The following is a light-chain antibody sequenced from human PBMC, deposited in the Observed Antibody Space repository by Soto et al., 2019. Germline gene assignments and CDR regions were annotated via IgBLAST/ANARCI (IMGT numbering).Light chain of an antibody. V-gene: IGKV3-20*01. CDR1: QSVSSSY. CDR2: GAS. Sequence: ELVLTQSPGTLSLSPGERATLSCRASQSVSSSYLAWYQQKPGQAPSLLIYGASSRTTGIPDRFSGSGSGTDFTLTISRLEPEDFAVYYCQQYGGSPRVTFGQGTRLEIK. J-gene: IGKJ5*01. CDR3: QQYGGSPRVT.